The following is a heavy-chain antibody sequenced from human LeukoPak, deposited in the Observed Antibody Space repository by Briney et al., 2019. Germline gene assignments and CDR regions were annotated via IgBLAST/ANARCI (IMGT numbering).Heavy chain of an antibody. D-gene: IGHD1-14*01. Sequence: GGSLRLSCAASGSTFSSYGMHWVRQAPGKGLEWVAFVRYDGSNKYYADSVKGRFTISRDNSKNTLYLQMNSLRAEDTALYYCAGASSPEDDYYYYYMDVWGKGTTVTISS. CDR2: VRYDGSNK. CDR3: AGASSPEDDYYYYYMDV. CDR1: GSTFSSYG. V-gene: IGHV3-30*02. J-gene: IGHJ6*03.